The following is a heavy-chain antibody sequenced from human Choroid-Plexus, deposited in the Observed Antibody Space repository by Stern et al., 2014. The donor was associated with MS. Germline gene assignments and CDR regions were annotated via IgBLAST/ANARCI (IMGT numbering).Heavy chain of an antibody. J-gene: IGHJ5*02. CDR3: AKDRQYLTYFFDH. CDR2: VSHDGSYK. Sequence: QVQLVQSGGGVVQPGRPLRLSCVASGFTFGSCAMHWVRQAPGKGLEWVGGVSHDGSYKYYADSVKGRFTSSRDNSQNTLYMQMSSLRPEDTAVYYCAKDRQYLTYFFDHWGQGSLVTVSS. CDR1: GFTFGSCA. V-gene: IGHV3-30*18. D-gene: IGHD2/OR15-2a*01.